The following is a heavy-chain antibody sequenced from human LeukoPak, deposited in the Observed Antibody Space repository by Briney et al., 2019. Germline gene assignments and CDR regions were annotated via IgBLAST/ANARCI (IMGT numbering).Heavy chain of an antibody. CDR1: GYVFGVYG. CDR3: ASNFIRTGYFGEYYLH. V-gene: IGHV1-18*01. CDR2: FAPYEGNT. D-gene: IGHD3-9*01. J-gene: IGHJ4*02. Sequence: GASVKVSCKVSGYVFGVYGVSWVRQAPDQGLEWLGWFAPYEGNTQYTPKLQDRIIVTADTATTTVYMELKSLSKDDTAVYYCASNFIRTGYFGEYYLHWGQGTQVVVSS.